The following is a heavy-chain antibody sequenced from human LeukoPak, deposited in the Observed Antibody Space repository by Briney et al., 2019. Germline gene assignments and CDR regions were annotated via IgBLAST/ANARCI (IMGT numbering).Heavy chain of an antibody. CDR2: IKQDGSEK. J-gene: IGHJ4*02. CDR1: GFTFSSYW. CDR3: ARAGFFLEWSPYYFDY. V-gene: IGHV3-7*01. Sequence: GGSLRLSCAASGFTFSSYWTSWVRQAPGKGLEWVANIKQDGSEKYYVDSVKGRFTISRDNAKNSLYLQMNSLRAEDTAVYYCARAGFFLEWSPYYFDYWGQGTLVTVSS. D-gene: IGHD3-3*01.